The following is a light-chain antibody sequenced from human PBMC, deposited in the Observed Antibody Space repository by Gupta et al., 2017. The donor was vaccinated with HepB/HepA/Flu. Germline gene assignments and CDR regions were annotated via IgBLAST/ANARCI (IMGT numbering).Light chain of an antibody. CDR3: QKYDSAPFS. CDR1: QVITNN. V-gene: IGKV1-27*01. J-gene: IGKJ4*01. Sequence: DIQMTQSPSSLSASVGDIVTITCRASQVITNNLAWYQQKPGQAPHLLIFDAITLQSGVPSRFSGSGSGTDFTLTINTLQPEDVATYYCQKYDSAPFSFGGGTKVEIK. CDR2: DAI.